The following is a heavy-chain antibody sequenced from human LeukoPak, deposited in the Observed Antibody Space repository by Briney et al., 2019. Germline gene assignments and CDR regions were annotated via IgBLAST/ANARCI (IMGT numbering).Heavy chain of an antibody. Sequence: SETLSLTCTVSGGSISSSGYYWGWIRQPPGKGLEWIGSIYTSGSTNYNPSLKSRVTMSVDTSKNQFSLKLSSVTAADTAVYYCARDKRASSGYSVDYFDYWGQGTLVTVSS. CDR1: GGSISSSGYY. CDR2: IYTSGST. D-gene: IGHD3-22*01. J-gene: IGHJ4*02. V-gene: IGHV4-39*07. CDR3: ARDKRASSGYSVDYFDY.